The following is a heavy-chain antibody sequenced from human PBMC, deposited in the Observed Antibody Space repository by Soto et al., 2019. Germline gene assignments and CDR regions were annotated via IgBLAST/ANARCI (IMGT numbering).Heavy chain of an antibody. Sequence: QVQLVQSGAEVKKPGALVKVSCKASGYRFTSYGIIWVRQAPGQGHEWMGWISACNGKIKYGLNSQARVTMIADTATNTVCLEPRSLGSDVSAVYYCARGMIGGSSYSKCSGDSSDAGFGGQGNLVTVSS. J-gene: IGHJ4*02. CDR3: ARGMIGGSSYSKCSGDSSDAGF. V-gene: IGHV1-18*01. CDR1: GYRFTSYG. D-gene: IGHD2-21*01. CDR2: ISACNGKI.